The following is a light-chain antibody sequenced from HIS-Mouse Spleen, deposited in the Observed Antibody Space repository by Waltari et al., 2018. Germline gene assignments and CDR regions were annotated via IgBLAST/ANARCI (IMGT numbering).Light chain of an antibody. V-gene: IGKV2-30*02. CDR2: KVS. Sequence: DVVMTQSPLSLPVTLGQPASISCRSSQSLVHSDGNTYLNWFQQRPGQCPRRLIYKVSTRDSGVPDRFSGRGSGTDFTLKISRVEAEDVGVYYCMQGTHWLLTFGGGTKVEIK. CDR3: MQGTHWLLT. J-gene: IGKJ4*01. CDR1: QSLVHSDGNTY.